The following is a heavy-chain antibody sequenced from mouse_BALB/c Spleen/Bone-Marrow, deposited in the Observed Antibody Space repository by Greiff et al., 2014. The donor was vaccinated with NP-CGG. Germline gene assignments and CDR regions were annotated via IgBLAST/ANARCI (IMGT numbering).Heavy chain of an antibody. CDR3: ARDYYGFSYGFAY. D-gene: IGHD1-1*01. J-gene: IGHJ3*01. Sequence: VQLQQPGPELVKPGASMKISCKASGYSFTGYTMNWVKQSHGKNLEWIGLINPYNGGTSYNQKFKGKATLTVGKSSSTAYMELLSLTSEDSAVYYCARDYYGFSYGFAYWGQGTLVTVSA. CDR2: INPYNGGT. CDR1: GYSFTGYT. V-gene: IGHV1-18*01.